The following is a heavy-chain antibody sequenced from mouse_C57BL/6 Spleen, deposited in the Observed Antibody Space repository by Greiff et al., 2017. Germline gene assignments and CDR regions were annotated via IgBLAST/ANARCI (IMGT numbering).Heavy chain of an antibody. J-gene: IGHJ4*01. V-gene: IGHV1-39*01. Sequence: VQLQQSGPELVKPGASVKISCKASGYSFTEYNMNWVKQSNGKSLEWIGVIKPNYGTTSYNQKFKGKATLTVDQSSSTAYMQLNSLTSEGSAVDYCARLEIRSYAMDDWGTGTSVTVSS. CDR3: ARLEIRSYAMDD. CDR2: IKPNYGTT. CDR1: GYSFTEYN. D-gene: IGHD3-2*02.